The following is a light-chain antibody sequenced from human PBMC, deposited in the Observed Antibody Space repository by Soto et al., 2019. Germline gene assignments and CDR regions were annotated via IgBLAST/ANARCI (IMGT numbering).Light chain of an antibody. CDR1: QSLLHSNGYTF. CDR2: MGS. V-gene: IGKV2-28*01. Sequence: DLVMTQSPLSLPVTPGEPASISCRSSQSLLHSNGYTFLDWYLQKPGQSPQLLIYMGSNRASGVPDRVSGSGSGTDFTLKISRVEAEDVGVYYCMQALQTPRTFGQGTKVEIK. CDR3: MQALQTPRT. J-gene: IGKJ1*01.